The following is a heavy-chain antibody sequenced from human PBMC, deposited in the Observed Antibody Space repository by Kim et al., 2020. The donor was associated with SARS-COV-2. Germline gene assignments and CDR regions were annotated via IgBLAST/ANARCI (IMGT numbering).Heavy chain of an antibody. V-gene: IGHV1-8*01. CDR1: GYTFTSYD. Sequence: ASVKVSCKASGYTFTSYDINWVRQATGQGLEWMGWMNPNSGNTGYAQKFQGRVTMTRNTSISTAYMELSSLRSEDTAVYYCARDFVWVWFGELLSSNWFDPWGQGTLVTVSS. CDR2: MNPNSGNT. D-gene: IGHD3-10*01. J-gene: IGHJ5*02. CDR3: ARDFVWVWFGELLSSNWFDP.